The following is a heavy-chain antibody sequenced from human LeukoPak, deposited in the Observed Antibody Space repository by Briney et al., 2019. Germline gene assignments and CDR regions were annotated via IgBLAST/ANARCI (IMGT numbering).Heavy chain of an antibody. V-gene: IGHV1-2*02. Sequence: ASVKVSCKASGYTFTGYYMHWVRQAPGQGLEWMGWINPNSGGTNYAQKFQGRVTMTRDTSISTAYMELSRLRSDDTAVYYCARDRSDIVVDRDVFGYWGQGTLVTVSS. CDR1: GYTFTGYY. D-gene: IGHD2-15*01. J-gene: IGHJ4*02. CDR2: INPNSGGT. CDR3: ARDRSDIVVDRDVFGY.